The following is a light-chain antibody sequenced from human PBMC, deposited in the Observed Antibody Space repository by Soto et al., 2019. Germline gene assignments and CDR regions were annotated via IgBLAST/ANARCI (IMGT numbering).Light chain of an antibody. CDR1: SSDVGGYNY. Sequence: QSVLTQPPSASGSPGQSVTISCTGTSSDVGGYNYVSWYQQYPGRAPKLMIYDVTKQPSGVPDRFSGSKSGNTASLTVSGPQAQAEDDYYYYSYAASNNFYFVFGGGTKLTVL. CDR2: DVT. J-gene: IGLJ2*01. V-gene: IGLV2-8*01. CDR3: YSYAASNNFYFV.